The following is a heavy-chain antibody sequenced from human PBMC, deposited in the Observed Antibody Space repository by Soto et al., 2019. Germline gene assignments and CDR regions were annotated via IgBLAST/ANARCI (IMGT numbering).Heavy chain of an antibody. J-gene: IGHJ6*02. V-gene: IGHV1-46*01. D-gene: IGHD2-2*01. Sequence: ASVKVSCKASGYTFTSYYMHWVRQAPGQGLEWMGIINPSGGSTSYAQKFQGRVTMTRDTSTSTVYMELSSLRSEDTAVYYCARDSGGVPAAIRYGMDVWGQGTTVTVSS. CDR1: GYTFTSYY. CDR2: INPSGGST. CDR3: ARDSGGVPAAIRYGMDV.